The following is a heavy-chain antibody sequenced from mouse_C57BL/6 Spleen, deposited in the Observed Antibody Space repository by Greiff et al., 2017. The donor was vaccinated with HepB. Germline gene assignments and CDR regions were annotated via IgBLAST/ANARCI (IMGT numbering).Heavy chain of an antibody. D-gene: IGHD3-3*01. CDR1: GYTFTSYW. Sequence: QVQLQQSGAELVKPGASVKLSCKASGYTFTSYWMHWVKQRPGQGLEWIGMIHPNSGSTNYNEKFKSKATLTVDKSSSTAYMQLSSLTSEDSAVYYCARTRDSAWFAYWGQGTLVTVSA. CDR2: IHPNSGST. CDR3: ARTRDSAWFAY. V-gene: IGHV1-64*01. J-gene: IGHJ3*01.